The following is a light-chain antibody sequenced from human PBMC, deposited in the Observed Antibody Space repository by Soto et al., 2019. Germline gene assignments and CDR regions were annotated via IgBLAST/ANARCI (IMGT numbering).Light chain of an antibody. CDR2: DAS. CDR1: QSIIPW. Sequence: DIQMTQSPSTLSATVGDRVTITCRASQSIIPWVAWYQQKPGKAPNLLIYDASNLESGVPSRFSGSASGTEFTLTISSLQPDDFAIYYCQQYGSYPWTFGQGTKVDIK. J-gene: IGKJ1*01. CDR3: QQYGSYPWT. V-gene: IGKV1-5*01.